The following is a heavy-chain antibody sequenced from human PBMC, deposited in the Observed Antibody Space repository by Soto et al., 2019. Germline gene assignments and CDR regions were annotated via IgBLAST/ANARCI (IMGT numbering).Heavy chain of an antibody. D-gene: IGHD3-22*01. J-gene: IGHJ4*02. CDR2: IFYSGTT. CDR3: AKAHWYYYDSSGYSLDY. Sequence: SDTLSLTCAVSGASISSSYWSWIRQPPGKGLEWIGYIFYSGTTNYNPSLKSRVTFSVNAPQKQFSLELSSVTAADTAVYYCAKAHWYYYDSSGYSLDYWGQGTLVTVS. V-gene: IGHV4-59*07. CDR1: GASISSSY.